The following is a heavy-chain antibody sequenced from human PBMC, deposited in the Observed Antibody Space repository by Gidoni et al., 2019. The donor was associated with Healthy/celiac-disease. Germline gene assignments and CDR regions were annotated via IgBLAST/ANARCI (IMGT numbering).Heavy chain of an antibody. V-gene: IGHV1-2*02. D-gene: IGHD2-15*01. J-gene: IGHJ6*02. CDR1: GYTFTGYY. CDR2: INPNSGGT. Sequence: QVQLVQSGAEVKKPGASVKVSCKASGYTFTGYYLHWVRQAPGQGLEWMGWINPNSGGTNYAQKFQGRVTMTRDTSISTAYMELSRLRSDDTAVYYCAVGGDPLRYCSGGSCYSEQSGINYYYYGMDVWGQGTTVTVSS. CDR3: AVGGDPLRYCSGGSCYSEQSGINYYYYGMDV.